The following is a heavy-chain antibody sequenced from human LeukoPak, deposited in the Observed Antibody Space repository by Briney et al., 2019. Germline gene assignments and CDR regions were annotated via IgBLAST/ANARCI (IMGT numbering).Heavy chain of an antibody. CDR1: GFTFSSHA. J-gene: IGHJ4*02. D-gene: IGHD4-17*01. Sequence: GGSLRLSCAASGFTFSSHAMSWVRQAPGKGLEWVSSISGSGDNTCYADSVKDRFSISRDNSKTTVSLQMNSLRAEDTAVYYCAKGRGTAVTSAANYWGQGTLVTVSS. V-gene: IGHV3-23*01. CDR2: ISGSGDNT. CDR3: AKGRGTAVTSAANY.